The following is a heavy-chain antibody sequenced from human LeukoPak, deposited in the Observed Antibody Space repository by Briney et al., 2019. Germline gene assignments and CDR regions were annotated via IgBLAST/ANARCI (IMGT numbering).Heavy chain of an antibody. CDR2: INHSGST. D-gene: IGHD5-18*01. J-gene: IGHJ5*02. Sequence: RPGGSLRLSCAASGFTFDDYGMSWIRQPPGKGLEWIGEINHSGSTNYNPSLKSRVTISVDTSKNQFSLKLSSVTAADTAVYYCARGRGYSYGRNFDPWGQGTLVTVSS. CDR3: ARGRGYSYGRNFDP. CDR1: GFTFDDYG. V-gene: IGHV4-34*01.